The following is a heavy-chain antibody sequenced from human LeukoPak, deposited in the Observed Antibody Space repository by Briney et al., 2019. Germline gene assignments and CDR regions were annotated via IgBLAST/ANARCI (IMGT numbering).Heavy chain of an antibody. V-gene: IGHV4-59*01. CDR1: GGSMSYYY. Sequence: SETLSLTCTVSGGSMSYYYWGWIRQPPGKELQWIGYIHYSGSTNYNPSLKSRVTISLDTSNNQFSLKLSSVTAADTAVYYCARRTSYYNGFDYWGQGALVTGSS. D-gene: IGHD3/OR15-3a*01. CDR3: ARRTSYYNGFDY. CDR2: IHYSGST. J-gene: IGHJ4*02.